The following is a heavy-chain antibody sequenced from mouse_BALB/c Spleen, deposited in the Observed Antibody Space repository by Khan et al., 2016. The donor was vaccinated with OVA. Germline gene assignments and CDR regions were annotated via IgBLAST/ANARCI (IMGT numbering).Heavy chain of an antibody. J-gene: IGHJ3*01. CDR3: ARGTLDY. CDR1: GYSFTTYY. Sequence: VQLKQSGPELMKPGASVNISCKASGYSFTTYYIHWVKQSRGKSLEWIGYIDPFSTGTDYNQKFKGQATLTVDKSSNAAYMHLSSLTSEDSAVYYCARGTLDYWGQGTLVTVSA. D-gene: IGHD3-3*01. CDR2: IDPFSTGT. V-gene: IGHV1S135*01.